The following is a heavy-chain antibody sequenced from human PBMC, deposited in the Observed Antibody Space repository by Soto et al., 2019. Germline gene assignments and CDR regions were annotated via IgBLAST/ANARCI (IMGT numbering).Heavy chain of an antibody. CDR1: GFTFSDHY. CDR3: ATAGGGYYYAY. CDR2: TRNKANSYTT. Sequence: GGSLRLSCAASGFTFSDHYMDCVRQAPGKGLEWVGRTRNKANSYTTEYAASVTGRFTISRDDSKNSLYLQMNSLKTEDTAVYYCATAGGGYYYAYWGQGTLVTVSS. V-gene: IGHV3-72*01. D-gene: IGHD3-22*01. J-gene: IGHJ4*02.